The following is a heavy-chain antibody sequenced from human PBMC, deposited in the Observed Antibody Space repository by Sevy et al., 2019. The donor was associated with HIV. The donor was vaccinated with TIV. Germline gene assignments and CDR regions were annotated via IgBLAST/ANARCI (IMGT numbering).Heavy chain of an antibody. D-gene: IGHD3-3*01. Sequence: SETLSLTCTVSGGSISSSSYYWGWIRQPPGKGLEWSGSIYYSGSTYYNPSLKSRVTISVDTSKNQFSLKLSSVTAADTAVYYCARTYYDFWSGYLGGDAFDIWGQGTMVTVSS. J-gene: IGHJ3*02. CDR2: IYYSGST. CDR3: ARTYYDFWSGYLGGDAFDI. V-gene: IGHV4-39*01. CDR1: GGSISSSSYY.